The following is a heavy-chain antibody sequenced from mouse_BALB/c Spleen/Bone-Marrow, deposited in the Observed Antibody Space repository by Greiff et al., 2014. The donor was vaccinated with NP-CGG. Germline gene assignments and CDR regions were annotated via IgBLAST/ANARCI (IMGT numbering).Heavy chain of an antibody. V-gene: IGHV1-87*01. CDR3: ARTTMITTGGYYAMDY. J-gene: IGHJ4*01. CDR1: GYTLTSYW. Sequence: VQLQQSGAELARPGASVKLSCKASGYTLTSYWMQWVKQRPGQGLEWIGAIYSGDGDTRYTQKFKGKATLTADKSSSTAYMQLSSLASEDSAVHYCARTTMITTGGYYAMDYWGQGTSVTVSS. CDR2: IYSGDGDT. D-gene: IGHD2-4*01.